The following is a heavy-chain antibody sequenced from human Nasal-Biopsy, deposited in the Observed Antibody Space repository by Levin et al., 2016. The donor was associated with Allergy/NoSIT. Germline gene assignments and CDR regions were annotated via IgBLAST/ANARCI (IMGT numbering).Heavy chain of an antibody. J-gene: IGHJ5*02. D-gene: IGHD1-26*01. V-gene: IGHV4-61*01. CDR2: SGTA. CDR3: ATYIAGGAGRGS. Sequence: SETLSLTCTVSGGSVSSSSYHWSWIRQPPGKGLEWIGNSGTARYNPSLKSRVTISEDTSKNQFSLKLSSVTAADTAVYYCATYIAGGAGRGSWGQGTLVTVSS. CDR1: GGSVSSSSYH.